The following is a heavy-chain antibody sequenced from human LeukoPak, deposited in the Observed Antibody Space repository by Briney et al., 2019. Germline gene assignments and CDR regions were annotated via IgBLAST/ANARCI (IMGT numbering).Heavy chain of an antibody. D-gene: IGHD1-26*01. J-gene: IGHJ4*02. CDR2: ISGSGAAT. CDR1: GFTFSIYA. Sequence: RSGGSLRLSCAASGFTFSIYAMSWVRQTPGKGLDWVSAISGSGAATYYEDSVKGRLTISRDDSKNTLYLQMDSLRAEDTAVYYCARVAKGGIHDYWGQGTLVTVSS. V-gene: IGHV3-23*01. CDR3: ARVAKGGIHDY.